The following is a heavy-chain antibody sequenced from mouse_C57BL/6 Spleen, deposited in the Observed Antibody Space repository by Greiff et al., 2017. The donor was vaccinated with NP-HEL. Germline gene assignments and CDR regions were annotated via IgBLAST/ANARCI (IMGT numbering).Heavy chain of an antibody. V-gene: IGHV2-6-1*01. CDR3: ARHGGYYRYWYFDV. CDR2: IWSDGST. D-gene: IGHD2-3*01. J-gene: IGHJ1*03. CDR1: GFSLTSYG. Sequence: QVQLKESGPGLVAPSQSLSITCTVSGFSLTSYGVHWVRQPPGKGLEWLVVIWSDGSTTYNSALKSRLSISKDNSKSQVFLKMNSLQTDDTAMYYCARHGGYYRYWYFDVWGTGTTVTVSS.